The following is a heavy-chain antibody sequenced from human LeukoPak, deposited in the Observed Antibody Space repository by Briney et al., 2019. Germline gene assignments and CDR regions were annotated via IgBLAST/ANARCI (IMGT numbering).Heavy chain of an antibody. CDR1: GYNFTSYW. J-gene: IGHJ4*02. CDR3: ARPHYDSSGYYLLFDY. V-gene: IGHV5-51*01. Sequence: GESLKISCKGSGYNFTSYWIGWVRQIPGKGLEWMGIIYPGDSDTRYSPSFQGQVTISADKSISTAYLQWSSLKASDTAMYYCARPHYDSSGYYLLFDYWGQGTLVTVSS. CDR2: IYPGDSDT. D-gene: IGHD3-22*01.